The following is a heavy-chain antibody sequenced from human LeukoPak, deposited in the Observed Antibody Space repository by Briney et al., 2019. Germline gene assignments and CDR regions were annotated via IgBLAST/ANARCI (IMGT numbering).Heavy chain of an antibody. Sequence: GESLKISCKCSGSRFTSYWITWVRQMPGKGLEWMGRIDPSDSYTNYSPSFQGHVTISADKSISTAYLQWSSLKASDTAMYYCARHTGGSSWFDPWGQGTLVTVSS. CDR2: IDPSDSYT. V-gene: IGHV5-10-1*01. D-gene: IGHD1-26*01. CDR3: ARHTGGSSWFDP. J-gene: IGHJ5*02. CDR1: GSRFTSYW.